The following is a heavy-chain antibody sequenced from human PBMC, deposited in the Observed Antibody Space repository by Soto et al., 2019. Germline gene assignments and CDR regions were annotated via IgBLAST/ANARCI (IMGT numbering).Heavy chain of an antibody. CDR2: IYYSGST. V-gene: IGHV4-31*03. CDR1: GGSISSGGYY. Sequence: SETLSLTCTVSGGSISSGGYYWSWIRQHPGKGLEWIGYIYYSGSTYYNPSLKSRVTISLDTSKNQFSLKLSSVTAADTAVYYCARVSDDSSGYYMPDYGMDVWGPGTTVTVS. D-gene: IGHD3-22*01. CDR3: ARVSDDSSGYYMPDYGMDV. J-gene: IGHJ6*02.